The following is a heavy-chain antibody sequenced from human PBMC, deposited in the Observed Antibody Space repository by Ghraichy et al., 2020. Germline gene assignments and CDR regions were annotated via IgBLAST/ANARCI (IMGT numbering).Heavy chain of an antibody. V-gene: IGHV3-66*01. CDR2: IYSGGSA. CDR3: ARDPWIAAAGDY. CDR1: GFTVSSNY. Sequence: GGSLRLSCAASGFTVSSNYMSWVRQAPGKGLELVSVIYSGGSAYYADSVKGRFTISRDNSKNTLYLQMNSLRAEDTAVYYCARDPWIAAAGDYWGQGTLVTVSS. J-gene: IGHJ4*02. D-gene: IGHD6-13*01.